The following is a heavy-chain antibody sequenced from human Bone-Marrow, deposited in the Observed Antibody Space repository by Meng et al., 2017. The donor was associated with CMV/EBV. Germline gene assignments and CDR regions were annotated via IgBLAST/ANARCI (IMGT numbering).Heavy chain of an antibody. V-gene: IGHV4-39*02. CDR2: IYYSGST. CDR3: ARDKRIAARPSHDY. J-gene: IGHJ4*02. Sequence: SETLSLTCNVSGGSISRSNYYWGWIRQPPGKGLEWIGSIYYSGSTYYNPSLKSRVTMTTDTSTSTAYMELRSLRSDDTAVYYCARDKRIAARPSHDYWDQRTLVVASS. CDR1: GGSISRSNYY. D-gene: IGHD6-6*01.